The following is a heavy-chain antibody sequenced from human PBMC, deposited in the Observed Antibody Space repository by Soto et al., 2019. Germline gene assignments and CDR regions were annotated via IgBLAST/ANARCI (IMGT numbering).Heavy chain of an antibody. Sequence: SETLSLTCTVSGGSISSGGYYWSWIRQHPGKGLEWIGYIYYSGSTNYNPSLKSRVTISVDTSKNQFSLKLSSVTAADTAVYYCARVHGPYYCSGGSCYSYNWFDPWGQGTLVTVSP. CDR2: IYYSGST. V-gene: IGHV4-61*08. CDR3: ARVHGPYYCSGGSCYSYNWFDP. CDR1: GGSISSGGYY. D-gene: IGHD2-15*01. J-gene: IGHJ5*02.